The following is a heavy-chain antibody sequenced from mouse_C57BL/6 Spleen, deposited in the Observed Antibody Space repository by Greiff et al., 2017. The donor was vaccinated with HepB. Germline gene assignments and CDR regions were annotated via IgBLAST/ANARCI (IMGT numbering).Heavy chain of an antibody. CDR2: INPNNGGT. V-gene: IGHV1-26*01. CDR1: GYTFTDYY. D-gene: IGHD5-1*01. CDR3: ARWGEYTVYAMDY. Sequence: VQLQQSGPELVKPGASVKISCKASGYTFTDYYMNWVKQSHGKSLEWIGDINPNNGGTSYNQKFKGKATLTVDKSSSTAYMELRSLTSEDSAVYYCARWGEYTVYAMDYWGQGTSVTVSS. J-gene: IGHJ4*01.